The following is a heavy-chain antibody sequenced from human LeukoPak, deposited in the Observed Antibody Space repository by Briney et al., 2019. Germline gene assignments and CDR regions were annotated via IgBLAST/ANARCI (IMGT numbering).Heavy chain of an antibody. CDR1: GYTFTSYG. CDR3: ARDCSGGSCYYYYYYGMDV. Sequence: GASVKVSCKASGYTFTSYGISWVRQAPGQGLEWMGWISAYNGNTNYAQKLQGRVTMTTDTSTSTAYMELRSLRSDDTAVYYCARDCSGGSCYYYYYYGMDVWGQGTTVTVSS. D-gene: IGHD2-15*01. V-gene: IGHV1-18*01. J-gene: IGHJ6*02. CDR2: ISAYNGNT.